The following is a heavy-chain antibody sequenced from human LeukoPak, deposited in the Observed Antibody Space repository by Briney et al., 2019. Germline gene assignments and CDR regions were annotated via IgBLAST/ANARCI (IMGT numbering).Heavy chain of an antibody. CDR3: ARDLRGATTHSGYDILAPYYYYGMDV. J-gene: IGHJ6*02. V-gene: IGHV1-2*02. CDR1: GYTFTRYY. D-gene: IGHD5-12*01. CDR2: INPNSGGT. Sequence: ASVKVSCKASGYTFTRYYMHWVRQAPGQGLEWMGWINPNSGGTNYAQKFQGRVTMTRDTSISTAYMELSRLRSDDTAVYYCARDLRGATTHSGYDILAPYYYYGMDVWGQGTTATVSS.